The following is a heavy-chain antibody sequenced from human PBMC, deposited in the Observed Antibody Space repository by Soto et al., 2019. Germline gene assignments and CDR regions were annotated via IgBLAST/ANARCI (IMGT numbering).Heavy chain of an antibody. Sequence: EVQLVESGGGLVKPGGSLRLSCAASGFTFSSYSMNWVRQAPGKGLAWVSSISSSSSYIYYADSVKGRFTISRDNAKNSLYLQMNSLRAEDTAVYYCARATTVTTISDYWGQGTLVTVSS. CDR2: ISSSSSYI. CDR1: GFTFSSYS. CDR3: ARATTVTTISDY. J-gene: IGHJ4*02. V-gene: IGHV3-21*01. D-gene: IGHD4-17*01.